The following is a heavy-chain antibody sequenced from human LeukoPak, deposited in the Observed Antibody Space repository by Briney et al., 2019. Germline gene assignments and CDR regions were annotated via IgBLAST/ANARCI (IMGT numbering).Heavy chain of an antibody. CDR3: ARGSYCSSTICSWDFDY. V-gene: IGHV3-48*01. CDR1: GFTFSNAW. D-gene: IGHD2-2*01. J-gene: IGHJ4*02. CDR2: ISSSSSSI. Sequence: GGSLRLSCAASGFTFSNAWMSWVRQAPGKGLEWISYISSSSSSIYYADSVKGRFTISRDNAKNSLYLQMNSLRAEDTAVYYCARGSYCSSTICSWDFDYWGQGTLVTVSS.